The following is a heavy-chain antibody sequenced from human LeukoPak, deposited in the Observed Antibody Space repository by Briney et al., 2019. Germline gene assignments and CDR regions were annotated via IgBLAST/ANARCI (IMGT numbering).Heavy chain of an antibody. CDR3: AKSPLYGSGSYYPYYFDY. CDR2: MSGSGGST. J-gene: IGHJ4*02. CDR1: GFTFSSYA. V-gene: IGHV3-23*01. Sequence: GGSLRLSCAASGFTFSSYAMSWVRQVPGKGLEWASVMSGSGGSTYYADPVKGRFTISRDNSKNTLYLQMNSLRAKDTAVYYCAKSPLYGSGSYYPYYFDYWGQGALVTVSS. D-gene: IGHD3-10*01.